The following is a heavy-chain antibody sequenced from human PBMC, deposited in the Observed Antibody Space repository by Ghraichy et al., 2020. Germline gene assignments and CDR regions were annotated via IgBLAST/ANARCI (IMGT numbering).Heavy chain of an antibody. CDR1: GFTFSSYA. V-gene: IGHV3-23*01. CDR3: AKGNRIAARPGNWFDP. J-gene: IGHJ5*02. D-gene: IGHD6-6*01. Sequence: GGSLRLSCAASGFTFSSYAMSWVRQAPGKGLEWVSAISGSGGSTYYADSVKGRFTISRDNSKNTLYLQMNSLRAEDTAVYYCAKGNRIAARPGNWFDPWGQGTLVTVSS. CDR2: ISGSGGST.